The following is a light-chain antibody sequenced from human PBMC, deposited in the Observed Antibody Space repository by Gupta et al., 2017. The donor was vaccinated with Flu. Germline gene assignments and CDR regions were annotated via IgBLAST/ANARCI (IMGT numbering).Light chain of an antibody. V-gene: IGKV1-39*01. CDR2: LAS. Sequence: PSSLSASFGDTVTITCRASQSIDRYLNWYQQKPGKAPKLLIYLASTLQSGVPSRISGSGSGTDFTLTISRLQPDDFATYYCQHSDNGPYTFGRGTKVEI. CDR3: QHSDNGPYT. J-gene: IGKJ2*01. CDR1: QSIDRY.